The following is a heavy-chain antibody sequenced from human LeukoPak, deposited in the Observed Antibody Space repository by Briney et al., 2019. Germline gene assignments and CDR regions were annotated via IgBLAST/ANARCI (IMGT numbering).Heavy chain of an antibody. D-gene: IGHD3-22*01. Sequence: GGSLRLSCAASGFNFSGSVMHWVRQASGKGREWVGRIRSKINSYATVYAASVKGRFTITRDDSKNTAYLQMNSLKTEDTAVYYCTRRESDTMIVVANPYDYWGQGTLVTVSS. CDR1: GFNFSGSV. CDR3: TRRESDTMIVVANPYDY. J-gene: IGHJ4*02. V-gene: IGHV3-73*01. CDR2: IRSKINSYAT.